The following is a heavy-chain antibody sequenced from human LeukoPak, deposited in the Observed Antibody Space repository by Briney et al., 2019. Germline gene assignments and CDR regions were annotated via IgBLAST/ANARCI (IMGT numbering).Heavy chain of an antibody. D-gene: IGHD2-21*01. CDR1: GLTFRAYA. Sequence: GGSLRLSCAASGLTFRAYAMSWVRQAPGKGLEWVANIKQDGSEKYYVDSVKGRFTISRDNAKNSLYLQMNSLRAEDTAVYYCARDSDRGAYDYWGQGTLVTVSS. CDR2: IKQDGSEK. V-gene: IGHV3-7*01. J-gene: IGHJ4*02. CDR3: ARDSDRGAYDY.